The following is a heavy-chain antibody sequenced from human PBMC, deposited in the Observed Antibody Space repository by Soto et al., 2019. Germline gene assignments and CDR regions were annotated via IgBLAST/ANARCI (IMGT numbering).Heavy chain of an antibody. D-gene: IGHD2-15*01. V-gene: IGHV3-21*01. CDR2: ISSSSSYI. CDR3: ARVGGVCSGGSCYSGAFDI. CDR1: GFTFSGYI. J-gene: IGHJ3*02. Sequence: PGGSLRLSCAASGFTFSGYIMNWVRQSPGKGLEWVSSISSSSSYIYYADSVKGRFTISRDNAKNSLYLQMNSLRAEDTAVYYCARVGGVCSGGSCYSGAFDIWGQGTMVTVSS.